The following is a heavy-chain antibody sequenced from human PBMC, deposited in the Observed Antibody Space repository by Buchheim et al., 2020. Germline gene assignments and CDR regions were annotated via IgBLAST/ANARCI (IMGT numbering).Heavy chain of an antibody. CDR3: ARDGGHSSSWYYYYYGMDV. CDR2: ISYDGSNK. D-gene: IGHD6-13*01. Sequence: QVQLVESGGGVVQPGRSLRLSCAASGFTFSSYAMHWVRQAPGTGLEWVAVISYDGSNKYYADSVKGRFTISRDNSKNKLYLQMNSLRAEDTAVYYCARDGGHSSSWYYYYYGMDVWGQGTT. CDR1: GFTFSSYA. J-gene: IGHJ6*02. V-gene: IGHV3-30-3*01.